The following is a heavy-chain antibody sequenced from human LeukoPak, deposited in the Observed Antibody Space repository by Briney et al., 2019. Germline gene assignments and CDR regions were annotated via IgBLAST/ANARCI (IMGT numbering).Heavy chain of an antibody. CDR3: ARARYVNSFYAFDI. D-gene: IGHD3-9*01. Sequence: SETLSLTCTVSGGSISSYYWCWIQLPPGKELQWIGYLSKSGNTNYSPSLKSRVTIFGDTSKNQFFLKLSSVTAADTAVYYCARARYVNSFYAFDIWGQGTLVTVSS. CDR1: GGSISSYY. V-gene: IGHV4-59*01. CDR2: LSKSGNT. J-gene: IGHJ3*02.